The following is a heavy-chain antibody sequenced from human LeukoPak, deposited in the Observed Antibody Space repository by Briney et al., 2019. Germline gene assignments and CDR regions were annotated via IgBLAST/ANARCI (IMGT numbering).Heavy chain of an antibody. V-gene: IGHV5-51*01. CDR3: ARHSPEYCSSTSCYGY. CDR2: IYPGDSGT. CDR1: GYSFTSYW. D-gene: IGHD2-2*01. J-gene: IGHJ4*02. Sequence: GESLKIYRKGSGYSFTSYWIGWVRQMPGKGLELMGIIYPGDSGTRYSPSLQGQVTISADKSNSTAYLQWSSLKASDTAMYYCARHSPEYCSSTSCYGYWGQGTLVTVSS.